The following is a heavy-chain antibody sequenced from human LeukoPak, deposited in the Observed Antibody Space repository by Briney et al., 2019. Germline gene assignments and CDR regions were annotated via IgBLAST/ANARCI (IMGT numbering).Heavy chain of an antibody. V-gene: IGHV4-31*03. Sequence: SETLSLTCTVSGGSISSGGYYCSWIGQHPGKGLEWIGYIYYSGSTYYNPSLKSRVTISVDTSKNQFSLKLSSVTAADTAVYYCASFTSTVTTHWFDPWGQGTPVTVSS. CDR1: GGSISSGGYY. CDR2: IYYSGST. D-gene: IGHD4-17*01. CDR3: ASFTSTVTTHWFDP. J-gene: IGHJ5*02.